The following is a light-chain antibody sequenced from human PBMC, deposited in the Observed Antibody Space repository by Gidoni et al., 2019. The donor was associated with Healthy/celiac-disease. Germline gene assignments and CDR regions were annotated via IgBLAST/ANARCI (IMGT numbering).Light chain of an antibody. Sequence: EIVLTQSPATLSLPPGERATLSCRASQSVSSYLAWYQQKPGQAPRLLIYDASNRATGIPARFSGSGSGTDFTLTISSLEPEDFAVYYCQQRDTFXXXTKLEIK. J-gene: IGKJ2*01. CDR3: QQRDT. CDR2: DAS. V-gene: IGKV3-11*01. CDR1: QSVSSY.